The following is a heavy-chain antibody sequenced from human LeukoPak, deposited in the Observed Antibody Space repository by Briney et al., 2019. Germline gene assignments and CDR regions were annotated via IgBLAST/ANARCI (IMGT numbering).Heavy chain of an antibody. Sequence: PGGSLRLSCATSGFTFSLAAMTWVRQGPGKGLEWVSLISASGANTYYAGSVRGRFTISRDNSKNTVYLQMNSLRAEDTALYYCAKDIQGANWGQGTLVTVSS. CDR1: GFTFSLAA. CDR3: AKDIQGAN. D-gene: IGHD5-18*01. V-gene: IGHV3-23*01. J-gene: IGHJ4*02. CDR2: ISASGANT.